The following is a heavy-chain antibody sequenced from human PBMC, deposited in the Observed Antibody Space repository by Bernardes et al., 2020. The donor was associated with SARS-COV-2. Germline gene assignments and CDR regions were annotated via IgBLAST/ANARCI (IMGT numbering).Heavy chain of an antibody. Sequence: GACLKSSSKGSGYSVTRYWIGWVRPIPGKGLEWMGIIYPGDSDTRYSPSFQGQVTISADKSISTAYLQWSSLKASDTAMYYCARLGDIQAFDIWGQGTMVTVSS. D-gene: IGHD3-9*01. CDR1: GYSVTRYW. CDR2: IYPGDSDT. CDR3: ARLGDIQAFDI. J-gene: IGHJ3*02. V-gene: IGHV5-51*01.